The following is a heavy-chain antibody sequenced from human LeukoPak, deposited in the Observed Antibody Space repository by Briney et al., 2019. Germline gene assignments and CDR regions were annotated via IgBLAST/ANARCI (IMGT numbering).Heavy chain of an antibody. V-gene: IGHV3-30*02. D-gene: IGHD1-26*01. CDR2: IRYDGSNK. Sequence: GGSLRLSCAASGFTFSSYGMHWVRQAPGKGLEWVAFIRYDGSNKYCADSVKGRFTISRDNSKNTLYLQMNSLRAEDTAVYYCASLHSGSYRYNWFDPWGQGTLVTVSS. CDR3: ASLHSGSYRYNWFDP. CDR1: GFTFSSYG. J-gene: IGHJ5*02.